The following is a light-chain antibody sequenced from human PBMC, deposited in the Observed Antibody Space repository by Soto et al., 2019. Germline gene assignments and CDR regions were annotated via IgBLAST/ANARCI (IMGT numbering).Light chain of an antibody. CDR3: QVWDSSRGV. CDR2: DDS. J-gene: IGLJ3*02. CDR1: NIGSKS. V-gene: IGLV3-21*02. Sequence: SYELTQPPSVSVAPGQTARITCWGNNIGSKSAHWYQQKPGQAPVLVVYDDSDRPSGIPERFSGSNSGNTATLTISRVEAGDEADYFCQVWDSSRGVFGGGTKLTVL.